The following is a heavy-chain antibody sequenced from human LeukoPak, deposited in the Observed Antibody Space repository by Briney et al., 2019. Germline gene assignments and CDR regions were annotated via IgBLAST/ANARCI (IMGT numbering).Heavy chain of an antibody. J-gene: IGHJ4*02. V-gene: IGHV4-59*11. CDR2: IYYSGST. D-gene: IGHD3-10*01. Sequence: PSETLSLTCAVYGGSFSSHYWSWIRQPSGKGLEWIGYIYYSGSTNYNPSLKSRVTISVDTSKNQFSLKLSSVTAADTAVYYCARGANLQGDNYFDYWGQGTLVTVSS. CDR1: GGSFSSHY. CDR3: ARGANLQGDNYFDY.